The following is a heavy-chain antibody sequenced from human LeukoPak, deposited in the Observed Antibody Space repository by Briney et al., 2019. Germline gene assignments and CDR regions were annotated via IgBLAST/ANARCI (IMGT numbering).Heavy chain of an antibody. V-gene: IGHV3-23*01. CDR1: GFTFSSYA. Sequence: GGSLRLSCAASGFTFSSYAMSWVRQAPGKGLEWVSAISGSGGSTYYADSVKGRFTISRDNSKNTLYLQMNSLRAEDTAVYYCAKAPPRRWLLAHSLYFDYWAREPWSPSPQ. CDR2: ISGSGGST. CDR3: AKAPPRRWLLAHSLYFDY. D-gene: IGHD5-24*01. J-gene: IGHJ4*02.